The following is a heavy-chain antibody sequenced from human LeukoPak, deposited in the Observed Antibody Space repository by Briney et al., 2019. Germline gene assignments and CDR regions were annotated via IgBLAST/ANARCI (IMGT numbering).Heavy chain of an antibody. Sequence: PGGSLRLSCAASGFTFSSYEMNWVRQAPGKGLEWVSYISSSGSTIYYADSVKGRFTISRDNAKNSLYLQMNSLRAEDTAVYYCARVSPQYDYFDYWGQGTLVTVSS. CDR1: GFTFSSYE. CDR2: ISSSGSTI. CDR3: ARVSPQYDYFDY. J-gene: IGHJ4*02. V-gene: IGHV3-48*03.